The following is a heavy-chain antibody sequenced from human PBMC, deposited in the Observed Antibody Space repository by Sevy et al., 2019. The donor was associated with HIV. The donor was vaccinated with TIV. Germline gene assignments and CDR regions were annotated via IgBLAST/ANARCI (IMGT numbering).Heavy chain of an antibody. CDR3: AREHTYYYDSSGYSYYYYYYGMDV. D-gene: IGHD3-22*01. V-gene: IGHV4-4*07. CDR2: IYTSGST. CDR1: GGCMSSYY. Sequence: SETLSLTCTVSGGCMSSYYWSWIRQPAGKGLEWIGRIYTSGSTNYNPSLKSRVTMSVDTSKNQFSLKLSSVTAADTAVYYCAREHTYYYDSSGYSYYYYYYGMDVWGQGTTVTVSS. J-gene: IGHJ6*02.